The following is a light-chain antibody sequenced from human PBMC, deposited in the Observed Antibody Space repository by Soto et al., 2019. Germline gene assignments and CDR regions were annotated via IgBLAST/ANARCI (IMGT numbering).Light chain of an antibody. CDR3: NSYTSSGTVV. CDR1: SSEVGGSNY. Sequence: QSALTQPASVSGWPGQSITIYCTGTSSEVGGSNYVSWYQLSPGKAPKLLIYDVARPSGVSNRFSGSKSGNTTSLTISALQDEDEDDYYCNSYTSSGTVVFGGGTKLTVL. V-gene: IGLV2-14*01. J-gene: IGLJ3*02. CDR2: DV.